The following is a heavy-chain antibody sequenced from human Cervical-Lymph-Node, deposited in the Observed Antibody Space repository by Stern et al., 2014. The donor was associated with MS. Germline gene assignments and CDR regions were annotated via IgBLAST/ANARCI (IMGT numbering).Heavy chain of an antibody. CDR3: ARVVTVNPDSDHSGVDV. Sequence: QVTLRESGPALVKSTQTLTLTCTFSGFSLSTAGMCVSLIRQPPGKALEWLAIIDLDDDKFYSTSLKTRLTISKDTSKNQVVLTLTNMDPVDTATYYCARVVTVNPDSDHSGVDVWGHGTTVTVTS. CDR2: IDLDDDK. J-gene: IGHJ6*02. CDR1: GFSLSTAGMC. V-gene: IGHV2-70*01. D-gene: IGHD2-21*02.